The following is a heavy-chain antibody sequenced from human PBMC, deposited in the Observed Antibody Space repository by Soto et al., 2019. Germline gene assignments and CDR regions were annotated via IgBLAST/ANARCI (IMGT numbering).Heavy chain of an antibody. CDR2: INTDGTNS. Sequence: GGSLRLSCAASGLTFNRYWMHWVRHAPGKGLVWVSHINTDGTNSNYADSVKGRFTISRDNAKSTLFLQMNSLRDEDTAVYYCARECCSGGNCYTYYFDPWGQGIPVTVSS. J-gene: IGHJ5*02. CDR1: GLTFNRYW. CDR3: ARECCSGGNCYTYYFDP. D-gene: IGHD2-15*01. V-gene: IGHV3-74*01.